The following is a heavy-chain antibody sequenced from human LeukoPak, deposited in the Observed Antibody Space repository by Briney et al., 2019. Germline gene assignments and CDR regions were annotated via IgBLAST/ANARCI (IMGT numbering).Heavy chain of an antibody. J-gene: IGHJ5*02. D-gene: IGHD2-15*01. CDR3: ARDNVVVVAATKVWFDP. Sequence: ASVKVSCKPSGYTFTGYYMHWVRQAPGQGLEWMGWINPNSGGTNYAQKFQGRVTMTRDTSISTAYMELRSLRSDDTAVYYCARDNVVVVAATKVWFDPWGQGTLVTVSS. V-gene: IGHV1-2*02. CDR1: GYTFTGYY. CDR2: INPNSGGT.